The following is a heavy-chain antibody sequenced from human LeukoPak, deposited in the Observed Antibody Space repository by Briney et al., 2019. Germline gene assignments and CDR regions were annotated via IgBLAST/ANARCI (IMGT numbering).Heavy chain of an antibody. V-gene: IGHV4-39*01. D-gene: IGHD3-22*01. J-gene: IGHJ3*02. Sequence: PSETLSLTCTVSGGSISSSSYYWGWIRQPPGKGLEWIGSIYYSGSTYYNPSLKSRVTISVDTSKNQFSLKLSSVTAADTAVYYCARVLYYYDSSGYYYDAFDIWGQGIMVTVSS. CDR1: GGSISSSSYY. CDR2: IYYSGST. CDR3: ARVLYYYDSSGYYYDAFDI.